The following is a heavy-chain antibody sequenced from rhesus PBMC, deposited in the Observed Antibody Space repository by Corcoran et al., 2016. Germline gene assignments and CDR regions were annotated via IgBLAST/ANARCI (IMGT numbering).Heavy chain of an antibody. V-gene: IGHV4-122*02. CDR1: GGSISSGYYY. Sequence: QVQLQESGPGLVKPSETLSLTCAVSGGSISSGYYYWSGIRKPPGKGLEWIGCITYRASPRHNPSLNSRVTISRDTSKNQFSLKLSSVTAADTAVYYCAREVERWGGHFDYWGQGVLVTVSS. CDR2: ITYRASP. D-gene: IGHD6-37*01. J-gene: IGHJ4*01. CDR3: AREVERWGGHFDY.